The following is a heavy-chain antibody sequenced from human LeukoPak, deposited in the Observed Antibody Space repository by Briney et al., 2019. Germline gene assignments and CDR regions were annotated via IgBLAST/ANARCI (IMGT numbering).Heavy chain of an antibody. V-gene: IGHV4-38-2*02. CDR2: IYHSGST. CDR3: ARDIVVVVAASYFGY. D-gene: IGHD2-15*01. J-gene: IGHJ4*02. Sequence: SETLSLTCADSGYSISSGYYWGWIRQPPGKGLEWIGSIYHSGSTYYNPSLKSRVTISVDTSKNQFSLKLSSVTAADTAVYYCARDIVVVVAASYFGYWGQGTLVTVSS. CDR1: GYSISSGYY.